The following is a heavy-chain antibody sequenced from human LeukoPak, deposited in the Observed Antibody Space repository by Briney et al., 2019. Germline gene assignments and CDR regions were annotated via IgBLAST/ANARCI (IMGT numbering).Heavy chain of an antibody. J-gene: IGHJ4*02. V-gene: IGHV3-23*01. D-gene: IGHD3-22*01. CDR1: GFTFSSYG. Sequence: GGSLRLSCAASGFTFSSYGMSWVRQAPGKGLEWVSAISGSGGSTYYADSMKGRFTISRDNSKNTLYLQMNSLRAEDTALYYCAKGISSGYYFDYWGQGTLVTVSS. CDR2: ISGSGGST. CDR3: AKGISSGYYFDY.